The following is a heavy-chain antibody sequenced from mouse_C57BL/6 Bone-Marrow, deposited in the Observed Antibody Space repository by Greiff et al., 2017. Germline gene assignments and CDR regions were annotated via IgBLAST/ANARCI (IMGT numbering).Heavy chain of an antibody. CDR1: GYAFTNYL. CDR3: ARGSVAY. CDR2: INPGSGGT. Sequence: QVQLKESGAELVRPGTSVKVSCKASGYAFTNYLIEWVKQRPGQGLEWIGVINPGSGGTNYNEKFKGKAKLTADKSSSTAYMQLSSLTSEDSAVYFCARGSVAYWGQGTLVTVSA. J-gene: IGHJ3*01. V-gene: IGHV1-54*01.